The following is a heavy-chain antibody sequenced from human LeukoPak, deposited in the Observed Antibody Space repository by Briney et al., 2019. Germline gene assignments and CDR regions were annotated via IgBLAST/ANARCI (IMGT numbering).Heavy chain of an antibody. Sequence: GGSLRLSCAASGFTFSSYAMNWVRQAPGKGLEWVSVISGSGSSTYYADSVKGRFTISRDNSKNTLYLQMSSLRDEDTAVYFCAKDRIAARNNFDYWGQGTLVTVSS. J-gene: IGHJ4*02. V-gene: IGHV3-23*01. CDR3: AKDRIAARNNFDY. CDR1: GFTFSSYA. D-gene: IGHD6-6*01. CDR2: ISGSGSST.